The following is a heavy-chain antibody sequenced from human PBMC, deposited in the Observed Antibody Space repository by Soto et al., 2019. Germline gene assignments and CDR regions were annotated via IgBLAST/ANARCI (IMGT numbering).Heavy chain of an antibody. CDR2: INAGNGNT. CDR3: AGVNCSAINCQFAFDV. CDR1: GYTLTNYA. D-gene: IGHD2-15*01. V-gene: IGHV1-3*01. Sequence: GASVKVSCKASGYTLTNYAIHWARQAPGQRLEWMAWINAGNGNTKYSQQFQGRVSITRDTSASTAYMELSSLRSEDTALYYCAGVNCSAINCQFAFDVWGQGTMVTVSS. J-gene: IGHJ3*01.